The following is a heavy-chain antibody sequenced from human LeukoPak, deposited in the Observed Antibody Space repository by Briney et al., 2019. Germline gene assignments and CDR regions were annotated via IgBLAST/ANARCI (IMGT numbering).Heavy chain of an antibody. CDR2: IYPGDSDT. J-gene: IGHJ4*02. CDR3: ALGMYRSGWRFDY. Sequence: GESLKISCEESGYSLTTYWIGWVRQMPGKGLEWMGIIYPGDSDTRYSPSFQGQVTISADKSISTAYLQWSGLKTSDTSVYYCALGMYRSGWRFDYWGQGTLVTVSS. D-gene: IGHD6-19*01. CDR1: GYSLTTYW. V-gene: IGHV5-51*01.